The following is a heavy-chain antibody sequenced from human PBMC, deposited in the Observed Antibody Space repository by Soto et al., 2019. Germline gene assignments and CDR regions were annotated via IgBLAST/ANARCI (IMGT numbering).Heavy chain of an antibody. D-gene: IGHD6-13*01. Sequence: EVQLVESGGGLVQPGGSLKLSCAASGFTFSGSAMHLVRQASGKGLVWVGRIRSKAKTYATVYAASVKGRFTICRDDSMNTAYLQMNSLKTEDTAVYYCTRLGIAAAGTDFWGQGTLVSVSS. CDR1: GFTFSGSA. J-gene: IGHJ4*02. V-gene: IGHV3-73*02. CDR3: TRLGIAAAGTDF. CDR2: IRSKAKTYAT.